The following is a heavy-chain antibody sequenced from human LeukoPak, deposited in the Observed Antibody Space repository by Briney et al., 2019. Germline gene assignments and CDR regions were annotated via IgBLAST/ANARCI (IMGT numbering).Heavy chain of an antibody. D-gene: IGHD1-26*01. CDR2: FSSSGNTI. J-gene: IGHJ4*01. Sequence: PGGSLRVSCAASGFTFSTYAMNWVRQAPGKGLEWLSYFSSSGNTISYADSVKGRFTVSRDNAKNSLYLHMNSLRAEDTAVYYCARSRSGSYFDSWGHGTLVTVSS. CDR1: GFTFSTYA. V-gene: IGHV3-48*01. CDR3: ARSRSGSYFDS.